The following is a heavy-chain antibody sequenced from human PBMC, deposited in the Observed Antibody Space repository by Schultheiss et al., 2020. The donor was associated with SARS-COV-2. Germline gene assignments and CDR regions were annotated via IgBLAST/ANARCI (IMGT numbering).Heavy chain of an antibody. CDR1: GGSISSYY. CDR2: INHSGST. Sequence: SETLSLTCTVSGGSISSYYCSWIRQPPGKGLEWIGEINHSGSTNYNPSLKSRVTISVDTSKNQFSLKLSSVTAADTAVYYCARSDTRGSDWFDPWGQGTLVTVSS. V-gene: IGHV4-34*01. J-gene: IGHJ5*02. D-gene: IGHD3-16*01. CDR3: ARSDTRGSDWFDP.